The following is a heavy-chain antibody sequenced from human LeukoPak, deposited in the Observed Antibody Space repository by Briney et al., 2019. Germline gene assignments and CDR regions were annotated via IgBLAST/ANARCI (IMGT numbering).Heavy chain of an antibody. CDR1: GSSFTSYW. Sequence: GASLQISCQGSGSSFTSYWIGWVRQLPGKGLEWMGIIYPGDSDTRYSPSFQGQVTISADKSISTAYLQWSSLKASDTAMYYCARSEVATIDYWGQGTLVTVSS. D-gene: IGHD5-12*01. J-gene: IGHJ4*02. CDR3: ARSEVATIDY. CDR2: IYPGDSDT. V-gene: IGHV5-51*01.